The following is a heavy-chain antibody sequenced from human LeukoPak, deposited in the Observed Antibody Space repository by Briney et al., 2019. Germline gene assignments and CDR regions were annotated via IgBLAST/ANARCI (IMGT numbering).Heavy chain of an antibody. CDR1: GFTFSSYG. D-gene: IGHD1-26*01. CDR3: ARGTIVGATTLNY. Sequence: PGGSLTLSCAASGFTFSSYGMLWVRQAPGKGREGVPVIWYDGSNKYYADSVKGRFTISRDNSKNTLYLQMNSLRAEDTAVYYCARGTIVGATTLNYWGQGTLVTVSS. CDR2: IWYDGSNK. J-gene: IGHJ4*02. V-gene: IGHV3-33*01.